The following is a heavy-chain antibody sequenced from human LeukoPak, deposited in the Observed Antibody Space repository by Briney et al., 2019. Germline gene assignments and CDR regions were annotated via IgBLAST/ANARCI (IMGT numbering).Heavy chain of an antibody. CDR1: GGSFSGYY. CDR3: ASASDCSSTSCYSDY. J-gene: IGHJ4*02. CDR2: INHSGST. V-gene: IGHV4-34*01. D-gene: IGHD2-2*01. Sequence: PSETLSLTCAVCGGSFSGYYWSWIRHPPGKGPEWIGEINHSGSTNYNPSLKSRVTISVDTSKNQFSLKLSSVTAADTAVYYCASASDCSSTSCYSDYWGQGTLVTVSS.